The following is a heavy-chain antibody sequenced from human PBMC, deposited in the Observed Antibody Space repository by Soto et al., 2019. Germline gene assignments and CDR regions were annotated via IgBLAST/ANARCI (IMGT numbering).Heavy chain of an antibody. D-gene: IGHD5-12*01. J-gene: IGHJ4*02. Sequence: QVQLVESGGGVVQPGRSLRLSCAASVFPSSSNAMPWFRRAPGRGLGGVAGKSHDGSNKHHADSVKGRLTISRDNSKNTLYLQMNSLRAEDTAVYYCAKDLGWLRLQSELDYWGQGTLVTVSS. CDR3: AKDLGWLRLQSELDY. CDR1: VFPSSSNA. CDR2: KSHDGSNK. V-gene: IGHV3-30*18.